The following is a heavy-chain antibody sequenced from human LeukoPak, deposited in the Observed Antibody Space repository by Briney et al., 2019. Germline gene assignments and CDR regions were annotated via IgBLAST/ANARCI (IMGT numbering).Heavy chain of an antibody. J-gene: IGHJ4*02. V-gene: IGHV3-23*01. CDR1: GFTFSSYA. CDR2: ISGSGGST. CDR3: AKAHGLRITMIVVAPDY. D-gene: IGHD3-22*01. Sequence: PGGSLRLSWAASGFTFSSYAMSWVRQAPGKGLEWVSAISGSGGSTYYADSVKGRFTISRDNSKNTLYLQMNSLRAEDTAVYYCAKAHGLRITMIVVAPDYWGQGTLVTVSS.